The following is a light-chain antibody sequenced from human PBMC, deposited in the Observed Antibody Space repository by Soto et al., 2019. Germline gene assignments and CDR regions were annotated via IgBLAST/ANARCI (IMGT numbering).Light chain of an antibody. CDR2: DVT. J-gene: IGLJ2*01. CDR1: NSDLGNHNY. CDR3: AAWDDSLSGVV. Sequence: QSALAQPRAVSGSPGQSVTISCAGTNSDLGNHNYVSWFQQHPGKAPKLIIYDVTRRPSGVPDRFSASKSGTSASLAISGLQSEDEAVYYCAAWDDSLSGVVFGGGTKLTVL. V-gene: IGLV2-11*01.